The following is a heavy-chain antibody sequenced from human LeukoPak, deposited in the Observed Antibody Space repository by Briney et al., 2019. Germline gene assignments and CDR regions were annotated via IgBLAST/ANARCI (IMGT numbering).Heavy chain of an antibody. CDR3: ARTRFDSSGYYPYYFDY. V-gene: IGHV4-61*05. CDR2: IYYTGTT. Sequence: SETLSLTCTVSGGSISISSYYWSWIRQPPGKGLEWIGYIYYTGTTNYNPSLKSRVTISVDRSTNQFPLKLNSVTAADTAVYFCARTRFDSSGYYPYYFDYWGQGTLVTVSS. D-gene: IGHD3-22*01. CDR1: GGSISISSYY. J-gene: IGHJ4*02.